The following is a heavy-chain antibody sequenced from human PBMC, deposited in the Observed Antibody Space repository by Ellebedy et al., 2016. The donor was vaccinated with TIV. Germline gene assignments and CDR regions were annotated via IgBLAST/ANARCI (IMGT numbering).Heavy chain of an antibody. V-gene: IGHV3-30*02. CDR1: GFTFSTYG. J-gene: IGHJ4*02. CDR3: TRETNPPPGALAGTGFDC. D-gene: IGHD6-19*01. Sequence: GESLKISCVASGFTFSTYGMHWVRQAPGKGLEWVAFKRFDGRNEYNGDSVKGRFFISRDLSKNTLYLQMNRVTSDDTGIYYCTRETNPPPGALAGTGFDCWGQGTLVIVSS. CDR2: KRFDGRNE.